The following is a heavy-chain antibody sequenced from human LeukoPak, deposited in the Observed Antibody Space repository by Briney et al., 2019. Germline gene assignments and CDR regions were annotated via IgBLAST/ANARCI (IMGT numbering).Heavy chain of an antibody. Sequence: GGSLRLSCAASGFTFSNYGLHWVRQAPGKGLEWVALISTDGSYINYADSVKGRFTISRDNSKNTLYLQMNSLRTEDTSVYYCVKDSGSSWFGGDSKWGQGTLVTVSS. CDR3: VKDSGSSWFGGDSK. V-gene: IGHV3-30*18. CDR1: GFTFSNYG. D-gene: IGHD3-10*01. J-gene: IGHJ4*02. CDR2: ISTDGSYI.